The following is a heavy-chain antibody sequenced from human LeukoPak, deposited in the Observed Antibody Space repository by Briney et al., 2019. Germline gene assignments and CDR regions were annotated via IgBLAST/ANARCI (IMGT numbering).Heavy chain of an antibody. Sequence: LRLSCAASGFTFDDYAMHWVRQAPGKGLEWVSGISWNSGSIGYADSVKGRFTISRDNAKNSLYLQMNSLRAEDTALYCCAKDTYGDRAFDIWGQGTMVTVSS. CDR3: AKDTYGDRAFDI. CDR2: ISWNSGSI. D-gene: IGHD4-17*01. V-gene: IGHV3-9*01. CDR1: GFTFDDYA. J-gene: IGHJ3*02.